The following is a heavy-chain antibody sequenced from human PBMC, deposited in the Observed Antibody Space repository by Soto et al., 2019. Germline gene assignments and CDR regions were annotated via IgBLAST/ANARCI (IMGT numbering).Heavy chain of an antibody. CDR1: GGSISSGGYY. D-gene: IGHD2-8*01. Sequence: PSETLSLTCTVSGGSISSGGYYWSWIRQHPGKGLEWIGYIYYSGSTYYNPSLKSRVTISVDTSKNQFSLKLSSVTAADTAVYYCASLSLGYCTNGVCSAGGYYYYYGMDVWGQGTTVTVSS. CDR3: ASLSLGYCTNGVCSAGGYYYYYGMDV. V-gene: IGHV4-31*03. CDR2: IYYSGST. J-gene: IGHJ6*02.